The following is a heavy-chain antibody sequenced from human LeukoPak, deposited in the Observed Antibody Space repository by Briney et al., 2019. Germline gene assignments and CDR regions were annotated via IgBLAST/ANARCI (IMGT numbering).Heavy chain of an antibody. CDR2: TYYRSKWYN. CDR1: GDSVSSNSAA. J-gene: IGHJ4*02. CDR3: ARDRQMYWNYCLDY. D-gene: IGHD1-7*01. V-gene: IGHV6-1*01. Sequence: SQTLSLTCSISGDSVSSNSAARNWIRQSPSRGLEWLGRTYYRSKWYNDYAESVKSRITINPDTFENQFSLQLNSVTPEDTAVYYCARDRQMYWNYCLDYWGQGTLVTVSS.